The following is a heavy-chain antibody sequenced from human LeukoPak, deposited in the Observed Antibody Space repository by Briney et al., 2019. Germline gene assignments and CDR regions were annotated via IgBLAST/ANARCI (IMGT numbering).Heavy chain of an antibody. CDR1: GFTFSNSA. V-gene: IGHV3-21*01. CDR3: ARDPLRYLRVGHYDY. D-gene: IGHD3-9*01. Sequence: GGSLRLSCAASGFTFSNSAMNWVRQVPGKGREWLSSIDYDSSHIYYAASVRGRFTISRDNARNSVYLQMNSLRVEDTAVYYCARDPLRYLRVGHYDYWGQGTLVAVSS. CDR2: IDYDSSHI. J-gene: IGHJ4*02.